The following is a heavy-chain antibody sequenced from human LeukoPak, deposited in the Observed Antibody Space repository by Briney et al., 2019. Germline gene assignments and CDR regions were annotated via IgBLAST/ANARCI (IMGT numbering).Heavy chain of an antibody. V-gene: IGHV3-30-3*01. Sequence: GGSLRLSCAASGFTFSGYAMHWVRQAPGKGLEWVAVISYDGSNEYYADSVKGRFTISRDNSKNTLYLQMNSLSAEDTAVYYCARVRGSTDWYVDYWGQGTLVSVSS. D-gene: IGHD2-2*01. CDR1: GFTFSGYA. CDR2: ISYDGSNE. J-gene: IGHJ4*02. CDR3: ARVRGSTDWYVDY.